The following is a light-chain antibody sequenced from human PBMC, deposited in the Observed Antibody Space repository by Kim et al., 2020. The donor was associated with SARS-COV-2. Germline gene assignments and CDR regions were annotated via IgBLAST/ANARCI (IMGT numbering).Light chain of an antibody. CDR1: GSDVVGYDY. Sequence: GQSVTISCTGAGSDVVGYDYVSWYQQNPGKAPKLMFYDVSKRPSGVPDRFSGSKSGNTASLTISGLQAEDEADYYCCSYAGTYTWVFGGGTQLTVL. V-gene: IGLV2-11*01. J-gene: IGLJ3*02. CDR2: DVS. CDR3: CSYAGTYTWV.